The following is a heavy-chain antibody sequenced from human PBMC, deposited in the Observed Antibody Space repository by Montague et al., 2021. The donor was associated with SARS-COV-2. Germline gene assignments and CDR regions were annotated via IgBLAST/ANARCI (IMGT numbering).Heavy chain of an antibody. CDR2: VTTSGTT. CDR3: ARTPTRPLPLDS. D-gene: IGHD6-6*01. J-gene: IGHJ4*02. Sequence: SETLSLTCAVSGGSITGFSWSWVRQPAGKGLEWIGRVTTSGTTNYSPSLRSRVTMSVDTSKNQFSLNLNSVTAADTAIYYCARTPTRPLPLDSWGQGTLVTVSS. CDR1: GGSITGFS. V-gene: IGHV4-4*07.